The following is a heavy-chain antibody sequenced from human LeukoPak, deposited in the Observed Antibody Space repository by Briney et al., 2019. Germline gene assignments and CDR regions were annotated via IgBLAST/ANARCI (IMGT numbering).Heavy chain of an antibody. J-gene: IGHJ4*02. CDR3: ARVDTAMGSLDY. D-gene: IGHD5-18*01. CDR2: ISGSGGYT. V-gene: IGHV3-23*01. Sequence: PGGSLRLSCAASGFTFSSYAMSWVRQAPGKGLEWVSAISGSGGYTYYADSVKGRFTISRDNSKNTLYLQMNSLRAEDTAVYYCARVDTAMGSLDYWGQGILVTVSS. CDR1: GFTFSSYA.